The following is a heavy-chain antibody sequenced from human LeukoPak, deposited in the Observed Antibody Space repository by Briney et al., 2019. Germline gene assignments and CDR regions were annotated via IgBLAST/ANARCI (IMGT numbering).Heavy chain of an antibody. CDR2: IYHSGST. CDR3: ATARGYAYGPFDY. D-gene: IGHD5-12*01. V-gene: IGHV4-38-2*02. CDR1: GYSISSGYY. J-gene: IGHJ4*02. Sequence: SETLSLTCTVSGYSISSGYYWGWIRQPPGKGLEWIGSIYHSGSTYYNPSLKSRVTIPVDTSKNQFSLKLSSVTAADTAVYYCATARGYAYGPFDYWGQGTLVTVSS.